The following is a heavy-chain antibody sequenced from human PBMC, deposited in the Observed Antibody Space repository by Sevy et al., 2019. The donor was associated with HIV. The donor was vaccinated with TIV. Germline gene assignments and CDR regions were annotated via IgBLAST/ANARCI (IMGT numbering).Heavy chain of an antibody. V-gene: IGHV3-49*04. Sequence: GGSLRLSCTASGFTFGDYCMSWVRQAPGKGLEWVAFLKSDVYGGTVDHAASVRGRFVISRDDSKTIAYLQMNDLKTEDTGVYYCTRWKAAQSIFDCWGQGALVTVSS. CDR1: GFTFGDYC. CDR3: TRWKAAQSIFDC. CDR2: LKSDVYGGTV. D-gene: IGHD6-13*01. J-gene: IGHJ4*02.